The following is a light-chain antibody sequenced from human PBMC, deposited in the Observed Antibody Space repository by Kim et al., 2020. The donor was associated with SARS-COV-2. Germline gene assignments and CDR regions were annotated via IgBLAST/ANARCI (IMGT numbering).Light chain of an antibody. V-gene: IGKV4-1*01. CDR2: WAS. Sequence: RASINCQSSQTVLYSSNNKNYLAWYQQKPGQPPKLLIYWASTRESGVPDRFSDSGSGTDFTLTISSLQAEDVAVYYCQQYYSSPVTFGQGTKLEI. CDR1: QTVLYSSNNKNY. CDR3: QQYYSSPVT. J-gene: IGKJ2*01.